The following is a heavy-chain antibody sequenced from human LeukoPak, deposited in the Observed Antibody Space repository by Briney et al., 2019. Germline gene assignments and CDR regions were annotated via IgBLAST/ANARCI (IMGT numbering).Heavy chain of an antibody. CDR1: GFTFSSYW. V-gene: IGHV3-7*01. J-gene: IGHJ3*01. Sequence: GGSLRLSCAASGFTFSSYWMTWGRQAPGKGLEWVANIRRDGTQEHYVDSVKGRFTISRDNAKNSLYLQMNSLRAEDTAVYYCVRDETHYDNGAYYDAYDVWGQGTMVTVSS. CDR2: IRRDGTQE. CDR3: VRDETHYDNGAYYDAYDV. D-gene: IGHD3-22*01.